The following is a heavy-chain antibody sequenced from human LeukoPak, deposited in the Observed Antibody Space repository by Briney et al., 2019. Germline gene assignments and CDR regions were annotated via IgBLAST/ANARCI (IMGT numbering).Heavy chain of an antibody. D-gene: IGHD3-10*01. CDR2: ISSSGSTI. Sequence: GGSLRLSCAASGFTFSSYEMNRVRQAPGKGLEWVSYISSSGSTIYYANSVKGRFTISRDNAKNSLYLQMNSLRAEDTAVYYCARDWSTMARWGQGTLVTVSS. V-gene: IGHV3-48*03. J-gene: IGHJ4*02. CDR1: GFTFSSYE. CDR3: ARDWSTMAR.